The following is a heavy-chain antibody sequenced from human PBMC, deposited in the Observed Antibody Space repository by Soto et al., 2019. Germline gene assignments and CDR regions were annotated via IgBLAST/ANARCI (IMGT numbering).Heavy chain of an antibody. CDR1: GFTFDDYA. J-gene: IGHJ5*02. Sequence: EVQLVESGGGLVQPGRSLRLSCAASGFTFDDYAMHWVRQAPGKGLEWVSGISWNSGSIGYADSVKGRFTISRDNAKNSLYLQMNSLRAEDTALYYCAKYSSSPMMDTAMVGWFDPWGQGTLVTVSS. V-gene: IGHV3-9*01. CDR2: ISWNSGSI. D-gene: IGHD5-18*01. CDR3: AKYSSSPMMDTAMVGWFDP.